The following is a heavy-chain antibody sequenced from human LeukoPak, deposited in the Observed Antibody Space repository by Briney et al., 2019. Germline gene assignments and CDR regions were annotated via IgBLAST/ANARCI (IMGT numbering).Heavy chain of an antibody. D-gene: IGHD1-26*01. CDR1: DYIFTSYG. CDR3: ARENRAERELLFDY. J-gene: IGHJ4*02. CDR2: ISAYNGYT. Sequence: GASVKVSCKASDYIFTSYGISWVRQARGQGLEWMGWISAYNGYTNYAQKFQGRVTMTTDTSTSTAYMELRSLRSDDTAVYYCARENRAERELLFDYWGQGTLVTVSS. V-gene: IGHV1-18*01.